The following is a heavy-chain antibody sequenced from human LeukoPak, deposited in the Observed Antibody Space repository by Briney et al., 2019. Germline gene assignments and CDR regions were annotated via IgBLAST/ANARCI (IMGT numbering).Heavy chain of an antibody. J-gene: IGHJ4*02. Sequence: SETLSLTCSVSGYSISSGYYWGWIRQPPGKGLEWIGSSNHSGSSYYNPSLKSRVTILVDTSRNQFSLKLTSVTVADTAAYYCAKDTYDSRGYYPWDHWGQGTLVTVSS. CDR2: SNHSGSS. CDR1: GYSISSGYY. CDR3: AKDTYDSRGYYPWDH. V-gene: IGHV4-38-2*02. D-gene: IGHD3-22*01.